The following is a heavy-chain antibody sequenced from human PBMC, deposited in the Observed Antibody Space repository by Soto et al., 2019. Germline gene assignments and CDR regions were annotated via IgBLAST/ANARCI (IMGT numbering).Heavy chain of an antibody. J-gene: IGHJ4*02. CDR1: GGSISSSSYY. V-gene: IGHV4-39*01. CDR3: ASGTYSGYGPSDY. D-gene: IGHD5-12*01. Sequence: PSATLSLTCTVSGGSISSSSYYWGWIRQPPGKGLEWIGSIYYSGSTYYNPSLKSRVTISVDTSKNQFSLKLSSVTAADTAVYYCASGTYSGYGPSDYWGQGTLVTVSS. CDR2: IYYSGST.